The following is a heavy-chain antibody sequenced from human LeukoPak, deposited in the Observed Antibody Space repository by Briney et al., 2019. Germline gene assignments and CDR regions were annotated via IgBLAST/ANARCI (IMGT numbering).Heavy chain of an antibody. CDR1: GGSISSGGYY. J-gene: IGHJ5*02. CDR3: ARERLAMVRGVIPKEAWGWFDP. V-gene: IGHV4-61*02. CDR2: IYTSGYT. Sequence: SATLLISCTASGGSISSGGYYWSWIRQPAGKGLEWIGRIYTSGYTNYTHTLKSRATISVDTSKNQFSLELSSVTAADTAVYYCARERLAMVRGVIPKEAWGWFDPWGQGTLVTVSS. D-gene: IGHD3-10*01.